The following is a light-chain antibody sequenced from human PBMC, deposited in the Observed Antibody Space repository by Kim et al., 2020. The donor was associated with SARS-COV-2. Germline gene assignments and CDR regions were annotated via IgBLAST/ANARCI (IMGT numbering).Light chain of an antibody. J-gene: IGKJ2*01. CDR2: GAS. Sequence: EIVMTQSPATLSVSPGERATLSCRASQSVSSNLAWYQQKPGQAPRLLIYGASTRATGIPARFSGSGSGTEFTLTISSLQSEDFAVYYCQQYNNWAPTFGQGTKLEI. CDR3: QQYNNWAPT. V-gene: IGKV3-15*01. CDR1: QSVSSN.